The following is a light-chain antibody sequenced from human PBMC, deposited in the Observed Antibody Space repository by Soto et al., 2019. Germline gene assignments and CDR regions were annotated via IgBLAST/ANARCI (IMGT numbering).Light chain of an antibody. CDR3: SSYTSSNTYV. J-gene: IGLJ1*01. Sequence: QSALTQPASVSGSPGQSITISCTGTISDVSGYNFVSWYQQYPGKAPKLMIYDVSNRPSGVSNRFSGSKSGNTASLTISGLQAEDEADYYCSSYTSSNTYVSGAGTKLTVL. CDR2: DVS. CDR1: ISDVSGYNF. V-gene: IGLV2-14*03.